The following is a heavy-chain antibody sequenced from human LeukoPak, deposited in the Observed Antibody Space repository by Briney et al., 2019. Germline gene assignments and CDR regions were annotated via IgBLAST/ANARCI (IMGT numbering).Heavy chain of an antibody. D-gene: IGHD3-10*01. V-gene: IGHV7-4-1*02. CDR2: INTNTGNP. Sequence: ASVKVSCKTSGYTFISYAMNWVRQAPGQGLEWMGWINTNTGNPTYAQGFTGRYVFSLDTSVSTAYLQISGLKADDTAVYYCARARYGSVRNWFDPWGQGTLVTVSS. CDR3: ARARYGSVRNWFDP. J-gene: IGHJ5*02. CDR1: GYTFISYA.